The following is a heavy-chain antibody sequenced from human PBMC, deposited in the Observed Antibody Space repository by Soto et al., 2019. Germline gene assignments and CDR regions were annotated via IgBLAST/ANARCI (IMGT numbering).Heavy chain of an antibody. J-gene: IGHJ5*02. CDR1: GYTFTNYG. CDR3: ARGVGSGRYENQYNWFDP. V-gene: IGHV1-18*01. Sequence: QVQLVQSGGEVKKPGASVKVSCKASGYTFTNYGISWVRQAPGQGLEWMGWINVYNGNTKYAQKVQGRVTMTTDTSTSTAYMELRSLRSDDTAVYYCARGVGSGRYENQYNWFDPWGQGTLVTVSS. CDR2: INVYNGNT. D-gene: IGHD3-10*01.